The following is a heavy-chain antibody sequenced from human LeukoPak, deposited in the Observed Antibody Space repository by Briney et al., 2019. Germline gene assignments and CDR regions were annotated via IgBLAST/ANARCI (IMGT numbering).Heavy chain of an antibody. CDR2: ISAYNGNT. J-gene: IGHJ4*02. CDR1: GYTFTSYG. V-gene: IGHV1-18*01. D-gene: IGHD4-17*01. CDR3: ARADYGDYPTQYYFDY. Sequence: GASVKVSCKASGYTFTSYGISWVRQAPGQGLEWMGWISAYNGNTNYAQKLQGRVTMTTDTSTSTAYMELRSLRSDGTAVYYCARADYGDYPTQYYFDYWGQGTLVTVSS.